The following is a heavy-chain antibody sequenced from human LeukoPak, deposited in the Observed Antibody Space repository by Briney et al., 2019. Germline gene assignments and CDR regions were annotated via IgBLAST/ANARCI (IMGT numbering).Heavy chain of an antibody. Sequence: PGGSLRLSCAVSGFTFSKYWMNWVRQAPGKGLEWVSSISASASSTYSADSVKGRFPISRDDSKNTLYLQMNSLGAEDTALYYCAKQTAGNCYSAFDSWGHGTLVTVSS. J-gene: IGHJ4*01. D-gene: IGHD2-21*02. CDR3: AKQTAGNCYSAFDS. CDR2: ISASASST. V-gene: IGHV3-23*01. CDR1: GFTFSKYW.